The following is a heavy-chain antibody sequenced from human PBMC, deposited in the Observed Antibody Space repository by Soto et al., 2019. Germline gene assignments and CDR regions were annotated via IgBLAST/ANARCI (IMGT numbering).Heavy chain of an antibody. V-gene: IGHV3-21*06. D-gene: IGHD3-22*01. CDR3: ARGGQYDSRGYYHPFDY. CDR1: GFTFSDYS. Sequence: PGGSLRLSCVVSGFTFSDYSMNWVRQAPGKGLEWVSSITKSGYMSYADSMKGRFTISRDNAKNSLYLQMSSLSAEDTAVYYCARGGQYDSRGYYHPFDYWGQGTLVTVSS. J-gene: IGHJ4*02. CDR2: ITKSGYM.